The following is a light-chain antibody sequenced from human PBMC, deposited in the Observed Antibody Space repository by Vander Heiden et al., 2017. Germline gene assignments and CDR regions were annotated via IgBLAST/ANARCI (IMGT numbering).Light chain of an antibody. Sequence: SYVLTQPPSVSVAPGQTARITCGGNNVGSISVHWYQQRPGQAPVLVVEDDSDRPSEIPERFSCSNSGKKDTLTISMVEAGDEADDYCQVWATRTDHHVFGGGTKVTGL. J-gene: IGLJ2*01. V-gene: IGLV3-21*02. CDR2: DDS. CDR3: QVWATRTDHHV. CDR1: NVGSIS.